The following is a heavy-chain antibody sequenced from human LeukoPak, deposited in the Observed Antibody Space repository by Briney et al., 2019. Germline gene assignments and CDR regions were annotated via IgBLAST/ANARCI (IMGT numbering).Heavy chain of an antibody. CDR3: ARSDGYGLVGI. Sequence: SETLSLTCTVSGGSISSGSNYWGWIRQPPGKTLEWIGSIYSSGSTYYNPSLKSRVIIMIDTPKNHFSLTLSSVTAADTAVYYCARSDGYGLVGIWGQGTMVTVSS. V-gene: IGHV4-39*07. CDR2: IYSSGST. CDR1: GGSISSGSNY. D-gene: IGHD5-18*01. J-gene: IGHJ3*02.